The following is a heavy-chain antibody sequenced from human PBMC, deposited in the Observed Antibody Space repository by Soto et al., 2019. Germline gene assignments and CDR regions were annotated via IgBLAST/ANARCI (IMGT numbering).Heavy chain of an antibody. Sequence: EVQLLESGGGLVQPGGSLRLSCAASGFTFSTYDMSWVRQAPGKGLEWVSAFSGSGDTYYADSVKGRFTISRDSSKNTLYLQMNSLRAKDTAVYYCARGKAARLNWFDPWGQGTLVTVSS. CDR1: GFTFSTYD. J-gene: IGHJ5*02. V-gene: IGHV3-23*01. D-gene: IGHD6-13*01. CDR2: FSGSGDT. CDR3: ARGKAARLNWFDP.